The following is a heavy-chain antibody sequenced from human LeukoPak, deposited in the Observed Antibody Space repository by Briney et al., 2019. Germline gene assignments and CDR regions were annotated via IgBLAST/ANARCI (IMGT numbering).Heavy chain of an antibody. CDR2: ISDSGTTV. Sequence: GGSLRLSCAASGFTFTDFYMTWIRQAPGKGLQWVAYISDSGTTVDYADSVKGRFTISRDNTENSLNSLRVEDTGFYYCARDVGADCWGQGTLVTVSS. V-gene: IGHV3-11*04. J-gene: IGHJ4*02. D-gene: IGHD1-26*01. CDR1: GFTFTDFY. CDR3: ARDVGADC.